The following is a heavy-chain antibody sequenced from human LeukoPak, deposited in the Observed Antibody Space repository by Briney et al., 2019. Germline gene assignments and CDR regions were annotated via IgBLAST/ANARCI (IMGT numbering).Heavy chain of an antibody. V-gene: IGHV4-30-4*01. CDR1: GGSISSGDYY. Sequence: SETLSLTCTVSGGSISSGDYYWSWIRQPLGKGLEWIAYMYYSGSTYYNPSLKSRVTMSADTSKNQLSLKLSSVTAADTAVYYCARPYYYDSRIDPWGQGILVTVSS. D-gene: IGHD3-22*01. J-gene: IGHJ5*02. CDR3: ARPYYYDSRIDP. CDR2: MYYSGST.